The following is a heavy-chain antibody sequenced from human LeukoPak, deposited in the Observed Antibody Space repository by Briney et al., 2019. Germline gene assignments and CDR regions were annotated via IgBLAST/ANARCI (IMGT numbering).Heavy chain of an antibody. Sequence: GSLRLSCAASGFALSSHWMAWVRQVPGRGPEWVANVNRDGSETYYLDSVKGRFTISKDNAKNSLYLQMNSPRAEDTALYHCARNNAMDVWGQGTTVIVSS. J-gene: IGHJ6*02. CDR3: ARNNAMDV. CDR1: GFALSSHW. D-gene: IGHD2-8*01. V-gene: IGHV3-7*03. CDR2: VNRDGSET.